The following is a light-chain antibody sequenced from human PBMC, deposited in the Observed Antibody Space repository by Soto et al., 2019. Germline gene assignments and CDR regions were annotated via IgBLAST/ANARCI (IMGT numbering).Light chain of an antibody. CDR1: SGHSSYA. J-gene: IGLJ1*01. V-gene: IGLV4-69*02. CDR2: VNSDGSH. Sequence: QSVLTRSPSASASLGASVKLTCTLNSGHSSYAIAWHQQQPEKGPRYLMKVNSDGSHSKGDGIPDRFSGSSSGTERYLTISSLQSEDEADYYCQTWGTGIRVFGTGTKLTVL. CDR3: QTWGTGIRV.